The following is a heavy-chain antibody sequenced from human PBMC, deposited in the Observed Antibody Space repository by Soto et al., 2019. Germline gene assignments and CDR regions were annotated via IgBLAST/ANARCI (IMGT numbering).Heavy chain of an antibody. J-gene: IGHJ5*02. Sequence: QVQLQESGPGLLKPSGTLSLTCDVSGGSLYSSNWWTWVRQTPGKGLEWIGEIHHSGSTNYNPSLKSRVTISADKSKNQFFLNLASVTAADTAMYYCTRRGGGGSGVFMTDWLDPWGQGTQVTVSS. CDR2: IHHSGST. CDR1: GGSLYSSNW. D-gene: IGHD3-3*01. CDR3: TRRGGGGSGVFMTDWLDP. V-gene: IGHV4-4*02.